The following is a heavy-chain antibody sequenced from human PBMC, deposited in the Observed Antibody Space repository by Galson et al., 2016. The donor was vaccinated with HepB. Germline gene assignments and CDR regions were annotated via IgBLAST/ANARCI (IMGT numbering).Heavy chain of an antibody. CDR1: GYTFITKW. CDR2: IYPGDSET. V-gene: IGHV5-51*01. Sequence: SGAEVKKSGESLQISCKAPGYTFITKWIGWVRQMPGKGLEWMGIIYPGDSETRYSPSFQGQVTFSADKSISTAYLQWSSLKASDTAMYYCATSGSYGDFDYWGQGSLVIVSS. D-gene: IGHD1-26*01. J-gene: IGHJ4*02. CDR3: ATSGSYGDFDY.